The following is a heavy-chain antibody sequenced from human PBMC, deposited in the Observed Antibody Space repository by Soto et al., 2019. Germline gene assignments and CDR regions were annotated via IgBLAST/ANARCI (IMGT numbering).Heavy chain of an antibody. D-gene: IGHD6-19*01. J-gene: IGHJ4*02. CDR2: INAGNGDT. CDR3: ARGGSGWPFDS. V-gene: IGHV1-3*01. CDR1: GFTFTTYA. Sequence: QVQLVQSGAEVKKPGASVKVSCKTSGFTFTTYAIYWVRQAPGQRLECMGRINAGNGDTAYSQKFQGRVTITRDTTASAAYMDLSNRGSEDTAVYYCARGGSGWPFDSWGQGTLVTVSS.